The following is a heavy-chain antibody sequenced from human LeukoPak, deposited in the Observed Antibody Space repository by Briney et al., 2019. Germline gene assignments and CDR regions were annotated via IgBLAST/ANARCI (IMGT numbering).Heavy chain of an antibody. Sequence: PGGSLRLSCAASGFTFSDYYMGWIRQAPGKGLEGVSYMSGSGSDIYYADSVKGRFTISRDNAKNSLYLQMNSLRAEDTAVYYCAKDILEAGLFFDYWGQGILVTVSS. D-gene: IGHD3/OR15-3a*01. CDR2: MSGSGSDI. J-gene: IGHJ4*02. V-gene: IGHV3-11*01. CDR1: GFTFSDYY. CDR3: AKDILEAGLFFDY.